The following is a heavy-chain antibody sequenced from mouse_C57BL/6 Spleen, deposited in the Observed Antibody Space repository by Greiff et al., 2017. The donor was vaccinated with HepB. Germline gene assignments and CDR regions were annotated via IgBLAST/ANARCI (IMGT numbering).Heavy chain of an antibody. CDR2: IDPENGDT. CDR3: TTAYDYDEGAWFAY. V-gene: IGHV14-4*01. CDR1: GFNIKDDY. Sequence: EVKLMESGAELVRPGASVKLSCTASGFNIKDDYMHWVKQRPEQGLEWIGWIDPENGDTEYASKFQGKATITADTSSNTAYLQLSSLTSEDTAVYYCTTAYDYDEGAWFAYWGQGTLVTVSA. J-gene: IGHJ3*01. D-gene: IGHD2-4*01.